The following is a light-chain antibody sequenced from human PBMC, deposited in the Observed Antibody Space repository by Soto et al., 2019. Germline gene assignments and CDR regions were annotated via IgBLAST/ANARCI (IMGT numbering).Light chain of an antibody. J-gene: IGLJ2*01. Sequence: QSVLTQPPSVSGAPGQRVTISCTGSSSNIGAGYDVHWYQQLPGTAPKLLIYGNSNRPSGVPDRFSGSKSGISASLAITGLQAEDEADYYCQSYDSCLSGSVVFGGGTKLTVL. V-gene: IGLV1-40*01. CDR3: QSYDSCLSGSVV. CDR2: GNS. CDR1: SSNIGAGYD.